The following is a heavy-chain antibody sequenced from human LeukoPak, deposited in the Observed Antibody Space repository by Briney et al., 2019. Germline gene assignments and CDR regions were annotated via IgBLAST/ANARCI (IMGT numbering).Heavy chain of an antibody. Sequence: SGGSLRLSCAASGFTFSDYYMSWIRQAPGKGLEWVSYISSSSSYTNYADSVKGRFTISRDNAKNSLYLQMNSLRAEDTAVYYCARDQDTAMVTYFDYWGQGTLVTVSP. J-gene: IGHJ4*02. CDR1: GFTFSDYY. V-gene: IGHV3-11*06. CDR2: ISSSSSYT. CDR3: ARDQDTAMVTYFDY. D-gene: IGHD5-18*01.